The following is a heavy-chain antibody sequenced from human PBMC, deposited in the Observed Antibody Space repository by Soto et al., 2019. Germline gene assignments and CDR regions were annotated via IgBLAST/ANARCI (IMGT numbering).Heavy chain of an antibody. CDR2: ITFRGVT. J-gene: IGHJ5*02. CDR1: GDSLSGYA. V-gene: IGHV4-34*01. CDR3: ARKLEASRRRGHWFSYKCFDP. D-gene: IGHD2-21*02. Sequence: SETLSLTCDVHGDSLSGYAWSWIRQPPGKGLEWIGEITFRGVTNYHPSLKSRVSMSVATSKNRLSLNVSSVPADDTALYFCARKLEASRRRGHWFSYKCFDPWGPGTLVTVSS.